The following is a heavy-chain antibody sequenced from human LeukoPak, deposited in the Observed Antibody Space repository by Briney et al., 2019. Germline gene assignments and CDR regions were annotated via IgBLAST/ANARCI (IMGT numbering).Heavy chain of an antibody. V-gene: IGHV1-2*04. CDR3: ARGVSYIYYFDY. J-gene: IGHJ4*02. D-gene: IGHD3-10*01. Sequence: ASVKVSCKASGYSFVGYGITWVRQAPGQGLEWMGWINPNSGGTNYAQKFQGWVTMTRDTSISTAYMELSRLRSDDTAVYYCARGVSYIYYFDYWGQGTLVTVSS. CDR1: GYSFVGYG. CDR2: INPNSGGT.